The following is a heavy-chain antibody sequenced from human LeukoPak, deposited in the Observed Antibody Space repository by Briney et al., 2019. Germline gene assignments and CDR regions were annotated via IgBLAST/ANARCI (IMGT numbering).Heavy chain of an antibody. CDR1: GYTFTSYD. V-gene: IGHV1-8*01. CDR2: MNPNSGNT. J-gene: IGHJ6*02. D-gene: IGHD4-17*01. CDR3: ARGRRGGDYVSGVGLMDV. Sequence: ASVKVSCKASGYTFTSYDINWVRPATGQGLEWMGWMNPNSGNTGYAQKFQGRVTMTRNTSISTAYMELSSLRSEDTAVYYCARGRRGGDYVSGVGLMDVWGQGTTVTVSS.